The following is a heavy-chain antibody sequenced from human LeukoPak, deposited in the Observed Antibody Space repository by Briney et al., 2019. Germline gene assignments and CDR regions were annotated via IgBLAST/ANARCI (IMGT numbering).Heavy chain of an antibody. CDR3: ARELGSIGYSYGYRHAFDI. J-gene: IGHJ3*02. V-gene: IGHV4-61*02. Sequence: SQTLSLTCTVSGGSISSGSYYWSWIRQPAGKGLEWIGRIYTSGSTNYNPSLKSRVTISVGTSKNQFSLKLSSVTAADTAVYYCARELGSIGYSYGYRHAFDIWGQGTMVTVSS. CDR1: GGSISSGSYY. D-gene: IGHD5-18*01. CDR2: IYTSGST.